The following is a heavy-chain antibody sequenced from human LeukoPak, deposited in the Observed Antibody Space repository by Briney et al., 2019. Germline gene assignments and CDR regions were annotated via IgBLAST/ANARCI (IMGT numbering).Heavy chain of an antibody. Sequence: GGSLRLFCAASGLTFSNYDMSWVRQAPGKGLVWVSAFSGSGGSTYQADSVKGRFTISRDNSKNTLFLQMNSLRAEDTAVYYCARVITWEHIDYWGQGTLVTVSS. CDR1: GLTFSNYD. CDR2: FSGSGGST. V-gene: IGHV3-23*01. D-gene: IGHD3-10*01. J-gene: IGHJ4*02. CDR3: ARVITWEHIDY.